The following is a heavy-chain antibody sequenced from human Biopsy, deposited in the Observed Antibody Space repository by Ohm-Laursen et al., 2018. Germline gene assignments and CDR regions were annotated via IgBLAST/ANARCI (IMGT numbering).Heavy chain of an antibody. J-gene: IGHJ5*02. D-gene: IGHD1-7*01. V-gene: IGHV1-8*01. CDR3: GRAVRNQLLTDP. Sequence: ASVKVSCNSSGYTFTSYDITWVRRASGQGPEWIGWLNPVSGNSNFGQKFRGRVTVTSDTSISTAYMELSGLTSDDTATYYCGRAVRNQLLTDPWGQGTLVTVTS. CDR2: LNPVSGNS. CDR1: GYTFTSYD.